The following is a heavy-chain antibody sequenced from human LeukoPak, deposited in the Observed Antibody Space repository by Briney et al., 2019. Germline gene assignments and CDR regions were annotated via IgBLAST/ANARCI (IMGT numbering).Heavy chain of an antibody. V-gene: IGHV3-30-3*01. CDR1: GFTFSSYA. Sequence: GGSLRLSCAASGFTFSSYAMHWVRQAPGKGLEWVAVISYDGSNKYYADSVKGRFTISRDNSKNTLYLQMNSLRAEDTAVYYCAGGYSYIGAPSHGYWGQGTLVTVSS. CDR2: ISYDGSNK. CDR3: AGGYSYIGAPSHGY. J-gene: IGHJ4*02. D-gene: IGHD5-18*01.